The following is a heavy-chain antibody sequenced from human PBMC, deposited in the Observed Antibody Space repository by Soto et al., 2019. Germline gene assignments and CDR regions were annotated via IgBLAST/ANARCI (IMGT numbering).Heavy chain of an antibody. CDR1: GFTFSTYW. Sequence: GGSLRLSCAASGFTFSTYWIHWVRRAPGKGLVWVSRINSDGSSTNYAGSVKGRFTISRDNSKNTLYLQMNSLRAEDTAVYYCANGFYYGSGSYNENWFDPWGQGTLVTVSS. D-gene: IGHD3-10*01. J-gene: IGHJ5*02. CDR3: ANGFYYGSGSYNENWFDP. CDR2: INSDGSST. V-gene: IGHV3-74*01.